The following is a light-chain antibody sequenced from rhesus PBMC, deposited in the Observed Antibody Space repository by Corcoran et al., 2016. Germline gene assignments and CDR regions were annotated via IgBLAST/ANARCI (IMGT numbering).Light chain of an antibody. V-gene: IGKV1-28*02. CDR1: QGISRY. Sequence: DIQMTQSPSSLSASVGDTVTITCRASQGISRYLNWFQQKPGKAPKLLIYAATPLQHGFPSRFSGSGSGTDFTLTISSLQPEDFATYYCQQYKSYPRTFGQGTKVEIK. J-gene: IGKJ1*01. CDR2: AAT. CDR3: QQYKSYPRT.